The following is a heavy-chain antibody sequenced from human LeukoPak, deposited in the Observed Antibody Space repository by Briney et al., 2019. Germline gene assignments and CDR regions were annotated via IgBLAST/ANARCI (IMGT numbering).Heavy chain of an antibody. CDR1: GGSISSSSYY. CDR3: ARHPSFPYGSGSYFFDY. D-gene: IGHD3-10*01. V-gene: IGHV4-39*01. Sequence: SETLSLTCTVSGGSISSSSYYWGWIRQSPGKGLEWIGSIYYSGSTYYNPSLKSRVTISVDTSKNQFSLKLSSVTAADTAVYYCARHPSFPYGSGSYFFDYWGQGTLVTVSS. CDR2: IYYSGST. J-gene: IGHJ4*02.